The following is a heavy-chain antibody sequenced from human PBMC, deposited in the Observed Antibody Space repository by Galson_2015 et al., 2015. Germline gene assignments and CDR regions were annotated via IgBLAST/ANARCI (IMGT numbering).Heavy chain of an antibody. CDR2: INPNSGGT. CDR1: GYTFTDYF. CDR3: ARFSGWADRTFDI. V-gene: IGHV1-2*04. Sequence: SVKVSCKASGYTFTDYFMHWVRQAPGQGLEWLGWINPNSGGTNYAQKFQGWVTMTRDTSISTAYIELSRLRSNDTAVYYCARFSGWADRTFDIWGQGTMVTASS. J-gene: IGHJ3*02. D-gene: IGHD1-14*01.